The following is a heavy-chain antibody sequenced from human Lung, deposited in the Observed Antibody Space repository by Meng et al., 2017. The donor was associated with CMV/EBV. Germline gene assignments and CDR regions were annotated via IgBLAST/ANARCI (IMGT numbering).Heavy chain of an antibody. CDR3: AGFGVAITNGLDV. J-gene: IGHJ6*02. Sequence: GESLKISCAASGFTFSAYSTNWVRQAPGKGLEWVSSISTTSTYIYYADSMKGRFTISRDNAKNLLFLQMNSLSVEDTAVYYCAGFGVAITNGLDVWGQGATVTVSS. CDR1: GFTFSAYS. D-gene: IGHD3-3*01. CDR2: ISTTSTYI. V-gene: IGHV3-21*01.